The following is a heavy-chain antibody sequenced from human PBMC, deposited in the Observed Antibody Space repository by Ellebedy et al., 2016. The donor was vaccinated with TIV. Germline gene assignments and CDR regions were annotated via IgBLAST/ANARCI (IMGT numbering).Heavy chain of an antibody. CDR1: GFSFSNAW. D-gene: IGHD6-6*01. J-gene: IGHJ4*02. CDR3: TTDLPRNTRQAHDY. V-gene: IGHV3-15*07. CDR2: IKSTTNGGTT. Sequence: GESLKISCAASGFSFSNAWMNWVRQAPGKGLEWVARIKSTTNGGTTDYAAPVKGRFTISRDDSKNTLFLQMNSLKTEDTAVYYCTTDLPRNTRQAHDYWGQGTLATVSS.